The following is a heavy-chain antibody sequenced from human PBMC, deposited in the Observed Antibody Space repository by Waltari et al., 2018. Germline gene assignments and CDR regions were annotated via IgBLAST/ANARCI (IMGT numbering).Heavy chain of an antibody. D-gene: IGHD6-19*01. V-gene: IGHV3-7*01. CDR1: GFSFSTYW. Sequence: EVQLVESGGGLVQPGGSLRLSCAASGFSFSTYWMSWVRQAPGKGLESVANIKEDGSEKYYVDSVKVRFTISSDNAKNSLFLQMNSLRIEDTAVYYCARWMDTSGWYLDYWGQGNVVIVSS. CDR3: ARWMDTSGWYLDY. J-gene: IGHJ4*02. CDR2: IKEDGSEK.